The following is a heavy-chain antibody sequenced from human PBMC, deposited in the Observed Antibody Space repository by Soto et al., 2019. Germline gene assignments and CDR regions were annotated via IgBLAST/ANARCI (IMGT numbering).Heavy chain of an antibody. D-gene: IGHD3-3*01. Sequence: EVQLVESGGGLVKPGGSLRLSCTASGFTFNRSTMNWVRQAPGKGPEWVSSITSDSGDINYADSVRGRFTISRDNAKNSLYPQMSRPRAEDTAVYYCARASEGDFWSGYYYGMDVWGQATTVTVSS. CDR1: GFTFNRST. V-gene: IGHV3-21*02. CDR2: ITSDSGDI. CDR3: ARASEGDFWSGYYYGMDV. J-gene: IGHJ6*02.